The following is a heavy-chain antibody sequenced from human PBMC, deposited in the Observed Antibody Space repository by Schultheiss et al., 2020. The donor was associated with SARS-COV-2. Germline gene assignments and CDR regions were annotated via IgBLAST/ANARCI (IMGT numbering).Heavy chain of an antibody. Sequence: SQTLSLTCTVSGGSISSYYWSWIRQPPGKGLEWIGYIYYSGSTNYNPSLKSQVTISVDKSKNQFSLKLSSVTAADTAVYYCASIITIFGVVTYFDYWGQGTLVTVSS. D-gene: IGHD3-3*01. J-gene: IGHJ4*02. CDR1: GGSISSYY. V-gene: IGHV4-59*12. CDR3: ASIITIFGVVTYFDY. CDR2: IYYSGST.